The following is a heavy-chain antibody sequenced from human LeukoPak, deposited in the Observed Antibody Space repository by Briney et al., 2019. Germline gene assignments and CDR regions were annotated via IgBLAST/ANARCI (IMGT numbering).Heavy chain of an antibody. Sequence: GASVKVSCKVSGYTLTELSMHWVRQAPGQGLEWMGWINPNSGGTNYAQKFQGWVTMTRDTSISTAYMELSRLRSDDTAVYYCARASSSWYDAFDIWGQGTMVTVSS. D-gene: IGHD6-13*01. CDR3: ARASSSWYDAFDI. CDR2: INPNSGGT. J-gene: IGHJ3*02. CDR1: GYTLTELS. V-gene: IGHV1-2*04.